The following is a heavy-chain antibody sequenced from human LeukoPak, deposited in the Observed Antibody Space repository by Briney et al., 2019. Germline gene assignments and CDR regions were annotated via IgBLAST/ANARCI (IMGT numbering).Heavy chain of an antibody. CDR1: GFTLSTYW. Sequence: TGGSLRLSCAASGFTLSTYWMSWVRQAPGKGLEWVANIKEDGSEKYYVDSVKGRFTISRDNAKNSPYLQMNSLRVEDTAVYHCARARLAVSGNYFENWGQGTLVTVSS. V-gene: IGHV3-7*04. J-gene: IGHJ4*02. D-gene: IGHD6-19*01. CDR3: ARARLAVSGNYFEN. CDR2: IKEDGSEK.